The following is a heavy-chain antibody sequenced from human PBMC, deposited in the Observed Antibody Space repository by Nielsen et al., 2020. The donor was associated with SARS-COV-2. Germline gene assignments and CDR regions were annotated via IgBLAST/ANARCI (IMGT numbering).Heavy chain of an antibody. Sequence: ASVQVSCKVSGYTLTELSMHCVRQASGQGLEWMGIINPSGGSTSYAQKFQGSVTMTRDTSTSTVYFELSSLRSEDTAVYYCARGNGIAAALAYYYYGMDVWGQGTTVTVSS. CDR2: INPSGGST. CDR3: ARGNGIAAALAYYYYGMDV. V-gene: IGHV1-46*01. J-gene: IGHJ6*02. CDR1: GYTLTELS. D-gene: IGHD6-13*01.